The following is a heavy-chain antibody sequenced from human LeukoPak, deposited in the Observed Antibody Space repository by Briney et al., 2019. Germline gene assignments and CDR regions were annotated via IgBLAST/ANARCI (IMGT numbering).Heavy chain of an antibody. J-gene: IGHJ5*02. V-gene: IGHV3-53*01. CDR2: IYSGGST. CDR1: GFTVSSNY. Sequence: GPLRLSCAASGFTVSSNYMSWVRQAPGKGLEWVSVIYSGGSTYYADSVKGRFTISRDNSKNTLYLQMNSLRAEDTAVYYCAKDCCSRTFSNWFDPWGQGTLVTVSS. CDR3: AKDCCSRTFSNWFDP. D-gene: IGHD2-2*01.